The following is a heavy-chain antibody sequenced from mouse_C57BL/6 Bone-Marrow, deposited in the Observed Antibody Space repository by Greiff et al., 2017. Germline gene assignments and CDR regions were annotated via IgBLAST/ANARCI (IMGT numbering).Heavy chain of an antibody. CDR1: GYTFTSYW. V-gene: IGHV1-55*01. J-gene: IGHJ4*01. CDR3: AIILLRFYYAMDF. D-gene: IGHD1-1*01. Sequence: QVQLQQSVAELVKPGASVKMSCTASGYTFTSYWITWVKQRPGQGLEWIGDIYPGSGSTNYNQKFKSKATLTVDTSSSTAYMQLSSLTSEDSAVYYRAIILLRFYYAMDFWGQGTSVTVSS. CDR2: IYPGSGST.